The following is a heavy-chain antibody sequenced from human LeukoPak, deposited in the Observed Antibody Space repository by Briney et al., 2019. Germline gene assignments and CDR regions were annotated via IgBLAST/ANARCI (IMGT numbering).Heavy chain of an antibody. CDR3: ARDYTATGAMDV. CDR1: GFALSAYW. V-gene: IGHV3-7*01. D-gene: IGHD2-21*02. J-gene: IGHJ6*02. Sequence: GGSLRLSCAASGFALSAYWMNWVRQAPGKGLQWLANIKQDGTVQHYVDSVKGRFTISRDNAKNSLSLQMNSLRAEDTALYYCARDYTATGAMDVWGQGTTVTVS. CDR2: IKQDGTVQ.